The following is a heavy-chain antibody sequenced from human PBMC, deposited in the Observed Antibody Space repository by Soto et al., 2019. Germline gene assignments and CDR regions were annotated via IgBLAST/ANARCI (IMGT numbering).Heavy chain of an antibody. Sequence: GGSSGDLGGSWSWLRQPPGKGLEWIGYIYHSGSTYYNPSLKSRVTISVDRSKNQFSLKLSSVTAADTAVYYCARVPGRWGQGTLVTVSS. CDR1: GGSSGDLGGS. CDR2: IYHSGST. D-gene: IGHD2-2*01. CDR3: ARVPGR. J-gene: IGHJ4*02. V-gene: IGHV4-30-2*01.